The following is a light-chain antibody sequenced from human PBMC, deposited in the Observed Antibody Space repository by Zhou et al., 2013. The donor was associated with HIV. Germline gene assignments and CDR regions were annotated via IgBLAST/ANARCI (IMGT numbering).Light chain of an antibody. V-gene: IGKV1-6*01. Sequence: IQMTQSPSFLSASVGDTVTITCRASQDIRNDLAWYQQKPGKAPQLLIFGTSSLLNGVTSRFSGSGAGTDFTLTITKLQPEDFATYYCLQDYNYPRTFGQGPRWKS. J-gene: IGKJ1*01. CDR2: GTS. CDR1: QDIRND. CDR3: LQDYNYPRT.